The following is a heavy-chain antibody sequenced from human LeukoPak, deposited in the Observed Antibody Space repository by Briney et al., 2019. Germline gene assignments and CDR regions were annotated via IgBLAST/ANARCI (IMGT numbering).Heavy chain of an antibody. Sequence: GGSLRLSCAASGFTISSYAMHWVRQAPGKGLEWVAVISYDGINKYYADSVKGRFTISRDNSKSTLYLQMNSLRAEDTAVYYCARLRVVPAARGGGFDYWGQGTLVTVSS. CDR2: ISYDGINK. CDR3: ARLRVVPAARGGGFDY. V-gene: IGHV3-30-3*01. J-gene: IGHJ4*02. D-gene: IGHD2-2*01. CDR1: GFTISSYA.